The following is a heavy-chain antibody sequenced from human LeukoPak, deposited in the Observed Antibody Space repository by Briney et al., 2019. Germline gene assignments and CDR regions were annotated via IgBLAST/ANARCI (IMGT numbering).Heavy chain of an antibody. J-gene: IGHJ4*02. CDR3: AKDKVGYCSSTSCYAGFDY. Sequence: GGSLRLSCAASGFTFSSYAMNWVRQAPGKGVEWVSAISGSGGSTYYADSVRGRLTISRDNSKNTLYLQMNSLRAEDTAVYYCAKDKVGYCSSTSCYAGFDYWGQGTLVTVSS. CDR2: ISGSGGST. D-gene: IGHD2-2*01. V-gene: IGHV3-23*01. CDR1: GFTFSSYA.